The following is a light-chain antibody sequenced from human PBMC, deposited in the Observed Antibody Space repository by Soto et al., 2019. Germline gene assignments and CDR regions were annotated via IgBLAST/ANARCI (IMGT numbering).Light chain of an antibody. J-gene: IGLJ1*01. CDR2: GNS. Sequence: QSVLTQPPSVSGAPGQRVTISCTGSNSNIGAGYDVHWYQQLPGTAPKLLIYGNSNRPSGVPDRFSDSKSATSASLAITGLRAEDEADYYCQSYDSSLSGYVFGTGTKLTVL. CDR3: QSYDSSLSGYV. CDR1: NSNIGAGYD. V-gene: IGLV1-40*01.